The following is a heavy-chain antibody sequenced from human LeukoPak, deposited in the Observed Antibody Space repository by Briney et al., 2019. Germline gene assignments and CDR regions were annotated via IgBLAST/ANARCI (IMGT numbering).Heavy chain of an antibody. CDR2: ISSSGSTI. CDR3: ARDREPGDDFWSGYYTDY. V-gene: IGHV3-11*04. J-gene: IGHJ4*02. CDR1: GFTFSDYY. Sequence: PGGSLRLSCAASGFTFSDYYMSWIRQVPGRGLEWVSYISSSGSTIYYADSVKGRFTISRDNAKNSLYLQMNSLRVEDTAVYYCARDREPGDDFWSGYYTDYWGQGTLVTVSS. D-gene: IGHD3-3*01.